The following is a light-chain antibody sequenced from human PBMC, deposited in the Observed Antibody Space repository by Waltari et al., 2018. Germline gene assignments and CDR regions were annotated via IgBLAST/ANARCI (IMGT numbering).Light chain of an antibody. V-gene: IGLV1-47*01. CDR1: SSNIGGNY. CDR3: ATWDDSLGGVV. CDR2: RDD. J-gene: IGLJ2*01. Sequence: QSVLTQQPSASGTPGQRVTISCSGNSSNIGGNYVCWYYQDLGTAPKLLIHRDDQRPSGVPDRFSGSKSGTSASLAISGLRSEDESDYHCATWDDSLGGVVFGGGTKLTVL.